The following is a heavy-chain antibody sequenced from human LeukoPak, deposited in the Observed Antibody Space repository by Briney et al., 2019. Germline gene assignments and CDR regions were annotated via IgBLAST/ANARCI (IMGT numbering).Heavy chain of an antibody. Sequence: PGGSLRLSCAASGFTFSTYAMSWVRQAPGKGLEWVSSISGSAYRTYYADSVKGRFTISWDNSKNSLYLQMNSLRAEDTAVYYCARALKFDSESYNEYYEYFQQWGQGTLVTVSS. V-gene: IGHV3-23*01. CDR3: ARALKFDSESYNEYYEYFQQ. CDR1: GFTFSTYA. J-gene: IGHJ1*01. D-gene: IGHD3-10*01. CDR2: ISGSAYRT.